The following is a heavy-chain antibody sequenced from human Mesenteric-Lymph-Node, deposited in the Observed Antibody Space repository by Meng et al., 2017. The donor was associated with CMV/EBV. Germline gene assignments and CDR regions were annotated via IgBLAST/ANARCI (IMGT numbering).Heavy chain of an antibody. CDR1: GFNFNDYA. V-gene: IGHV3-23*03. Sequence: GGSLRLSFAASGFNFNDYAMSWVRQAPGKGLEWVSLIHRVGNTDSADSVKGRFTISRDDTNRMVFLQMDSLRADDTAIYYCTKYTLGECTDGFCSRAFDYWGQGILVTVSS. CDR3: TKYTLGECTDGFCSRAFDY. D-gene: IGHD3/OR15-3a*01. CDR2: IHRVGNT. J-gene: IGHJ4*02.